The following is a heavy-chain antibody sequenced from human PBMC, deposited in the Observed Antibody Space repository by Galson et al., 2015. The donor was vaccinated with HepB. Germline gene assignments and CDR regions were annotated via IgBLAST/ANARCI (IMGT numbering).Heavy chain of an antibody. J-gene: IGHJ4*02. V-gene: IGHV3-30-3*01. Sequence: SLRLSCAASGFTFSSYAMHWVRQAPGKGLEWVAVISYDGSNKYYADSVKGRFTISRDNSKNTLYLQMNSLRAEDTAVYYCASATDIVLMPWSYWGQGTLVTVSS. D-gene: IGHD2-8*01. CDR1: GFTFSSYA. CDR2: ISYDGSNK. CDR3: ASATDIVLMPWSY.